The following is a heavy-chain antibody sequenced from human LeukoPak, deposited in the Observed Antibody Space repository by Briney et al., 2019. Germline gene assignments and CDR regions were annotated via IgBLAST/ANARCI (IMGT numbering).Heavy chain of an antibody. J-gene: IGHJ4*02. D-gene: IGHD3-22*01. CDR2: INHSGST. CDR1: SGSFSGYY. V-gene: IGHV4-34*01. Sequence: SETLSLTCAVYSGSFSGYYWSWIRQPPGKGLEWIGEINHSGSTNYNPSLKSRVTTSVDTSKNQFSLKLSSVTAADTAVYYCARVNGKYYYDSSGYYGDYWGQGTLVTVSS. CDR3: ARVNGKYYYDSSGYYGDY.